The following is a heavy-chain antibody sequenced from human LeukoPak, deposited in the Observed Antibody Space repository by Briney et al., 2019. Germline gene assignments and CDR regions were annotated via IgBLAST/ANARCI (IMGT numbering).Heavy chain of an antibody. J-gene: IGHJ6*03. Sequence: ASVKVSCKASGYTFTGYYMHWVRQAPGQGLEWMGWINPNSGGTNYAQKFQGRVTMTRDTSISTACTELSRLRSDDTAVYYCAWSSTRGYYYYYMDVWGKGTTVTVSS. V-gene: IGHV1-2*02. CDR3: AWSSTRGYYYYYMDV. CDR2: INPNSGGT. D-gene: IGHD2-2*01. CDR1: GYTFTGYY.